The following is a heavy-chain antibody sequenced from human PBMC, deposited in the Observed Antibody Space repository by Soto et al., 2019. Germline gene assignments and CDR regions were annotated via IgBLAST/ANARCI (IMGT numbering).Heavy chain of an antibody. Sequence: QLQLQESGPGLVQPSETLSLTCTVSGGSISGGNYYWGWIRQPPGKGLEWIGSTSYTGSTYYKPSLKSRVSISVDTSKNQFSLKLTSVTAADTAVYSCARRGSCYCQDYWGQGSLVTVSS. D-gene: IGHD3-22*01. CDR1: GGSISGGNYY. J-gene: IGHJ4*02. CDR2: TSYTGST. V-gene: IGHV4-39*01. CDR3: ARRGSCYCQDY.